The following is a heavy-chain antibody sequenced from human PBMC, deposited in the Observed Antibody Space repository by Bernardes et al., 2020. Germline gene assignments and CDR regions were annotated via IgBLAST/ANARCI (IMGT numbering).Heavy chain of an antibody. CDR2: IYPGDSDV. Sequence: GESLKISCKGSGYTFSNYWIAWVRQMPGKGLEWMGIIYPGDSDVRYSPSFQGQVTISADKSISTAFLQWSSLKASDTATYYCAHRQAVQGWNYYYYGMDVWGQGTTVTVSS. J-gene: IGHJ6*02. CDR1: GYTFSNYW. D-gene: IGHD3-10*01. V-gene: IGHV5-51*01. CDR3: AHRQAVQGWNYYYYGMDV.